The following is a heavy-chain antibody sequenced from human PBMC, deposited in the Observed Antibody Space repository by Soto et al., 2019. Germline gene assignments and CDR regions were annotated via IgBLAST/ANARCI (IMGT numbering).Heavy chain of an antibody. D-gene: IGHD6-19*01. CDR2: INAGNGNT. CDR3: ARDGPVAVAARYYFDY. J-gene: IGHJ4*02. CDR1: GYTFTSYA. Sequence: KTPKASVKVSCKASGYTFTSYAMHWVRQAPGQRLEWMGWINAGNGNTKYSQKFQGRVTITRDTSASTAYMELSSLRSEDTAVYYCARDGPVAVAARYYFDYWGQGTLVTVSS. V-gene: IGHV1-3*01.